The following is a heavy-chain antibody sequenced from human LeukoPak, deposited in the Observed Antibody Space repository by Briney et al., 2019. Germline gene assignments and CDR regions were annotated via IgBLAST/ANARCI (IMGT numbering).Heavy chain of an antibody. CDR1: GGSISSSSYY. J-gene: IGHJ4*02. CDR2: IYYSGST. D-gene: IGHD4-23*01. CDR3: ARDRTVGLDY. V-gene: IGHV4-39*07. Sequence: SETLSLTCTVSGGSISSSSYYWGWIRQPPGKGLEWIGSIYYSGSTYYNPSLKSRVTISVDTSKNQFSLKLSSVTAADTAVYYCARDRTVGLDYWDQGTLVTVSS.